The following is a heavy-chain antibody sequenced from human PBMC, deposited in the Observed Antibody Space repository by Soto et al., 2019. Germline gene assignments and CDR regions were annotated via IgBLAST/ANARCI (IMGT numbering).Heavy chain of an antibody. V-gene: IGHV3-48*02. J-gene: IGHJ6*02. Sequence: PGGSLRLSCAASGFTFSSYSMNWVRQAPGKGLEWVSYISSSSSTIYYADSVKGRFTISRDNAKNSLYLQMNSLRDEDTAVYYCARDVRQWRGYGMDVWGQGTTVTVSS. CDR3: ARDVRQWRGYGMDV. CDR1: GFTFSSYS. D-gene: IGHD6-19*01. CDR2: ISSSSSTI.